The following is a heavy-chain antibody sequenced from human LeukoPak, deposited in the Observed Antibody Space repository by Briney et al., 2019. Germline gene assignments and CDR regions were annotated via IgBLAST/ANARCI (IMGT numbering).Heavy chain of an antibody. CDR2: INPDGSTT. Sequence: GGSLRLSCAASGFTSSSYRVHWVRQAPGRGLVWVSRINPDGSTTNYADSVKGRFTISRDNAKNTLYLQMNSLRAEDTAVYYCATAGNYRFDYWGQGTLVTVSS. V-gene: IGHV3-74*01. J-gene: IGHJ4*02. CDR3: ATAGNYRFDY. CDR1: GFTSSSYR. D-gene: IGHD1-7*01.